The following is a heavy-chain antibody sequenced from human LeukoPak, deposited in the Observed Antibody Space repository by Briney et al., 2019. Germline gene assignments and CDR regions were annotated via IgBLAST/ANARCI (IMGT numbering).Heavy chain of an antibody. CDR2: FDPEDGET. Sequence: ASVKVSCKVSGYTLTELSMHWVRQAPGKELEWMGGFDPEDGETIYAQKFQGRVTMTEDTSTDTAYMELSSLRSEDTAVYYCATDRGYSYGYYFDYWGQGTLVTVSS. D-gene: IGHD5-18*01. J-gene: IGHJ4*02. CDR3: ATDRGYSYGYYFDY. V-gene: IGHV1-24*01. CDR1: GYTLTELS.